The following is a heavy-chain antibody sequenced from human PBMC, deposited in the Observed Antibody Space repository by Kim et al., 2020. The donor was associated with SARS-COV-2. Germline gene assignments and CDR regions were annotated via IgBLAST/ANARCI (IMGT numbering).Heavy chain of an antibody. CDR3: AGRKEY. CDR2: GSAST. Sequence: GSASTNYADSVKGRFTISRDNSKNTLYLQRNSLRAEDTAVYYCAGRKEYWGQGTLVTVSS. J-gene: IGHJ4*02. V-gene: IGHV3-23*01.